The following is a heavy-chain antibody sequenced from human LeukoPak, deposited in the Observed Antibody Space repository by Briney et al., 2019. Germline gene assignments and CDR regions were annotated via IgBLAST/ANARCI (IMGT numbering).Heavy chain of an antibody. CDR3: AKDKFQVAAAAGRLDS. CDR2: FSADGINI. V-gene: IGHV3-30*18. CDR1: GFTFSIYG. J-gene: IGHJ4*02. Sequence: GALRLSCAASGFTFSIYGMHWVRQAPGKGLEWVALFSADGINIYYADSVKGRFTISRDNSKNTLYLQMNSLRAEDTAVYYCAKDKFQVAAAAGRLDSWGQGTLVTVSS. D-gene: IGHD6-13*01.